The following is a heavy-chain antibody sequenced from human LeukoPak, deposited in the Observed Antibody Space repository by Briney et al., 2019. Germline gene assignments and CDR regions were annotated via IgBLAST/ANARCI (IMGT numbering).Heavy chain of an antibody. CDR2: IYSGGSR. Sequence: GGSLRLSCAASGFTVSTNYMNWVRQAPGRGLEWVSVIYSGGSRYYLDSVKGRFTLSRDNSKNTLHLLMNSLRAEDTAVYYCAKSITPLNYDISNSNGMDVWGQGTTVTVSS. CDR3: AKSITPLNYDISNSNGMDV. V-gene: IGHV3-66*01. J-gene: IGHJ6*02. CDR1: GFTVSTNY. D-gene: IGHD3-9*01.